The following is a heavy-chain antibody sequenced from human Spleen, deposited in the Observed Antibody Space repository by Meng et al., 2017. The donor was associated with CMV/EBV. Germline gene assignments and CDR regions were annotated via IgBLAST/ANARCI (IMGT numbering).Heavy chain of an antibody. Sequence: GGSLRLSCAASGFSFTSYWMTWVRQAPGKGLEWVANMNQDGSQKHYVDSVKGRFTISRDNAKNSLSLQRNSLGAEDTAVYYCVRDMDVWGQGTTVTVSS. CDR3: VRDMDV. CDR1: GFSFTSYW. J-gene: IGHJ6*02. V-gene: IGHV3-7*01. CDR2: MNQDGSQK.